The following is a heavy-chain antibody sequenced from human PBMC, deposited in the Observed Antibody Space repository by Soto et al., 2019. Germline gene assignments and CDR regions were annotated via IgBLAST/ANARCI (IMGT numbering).Heavy chain of an antibody. J-gene: IGHJ3*02. CDR2: ISSDGSNK. CDR1: GFTFSSYG. V-gene: IGHV3-30*18. CDR3: AKKIAVAGTSGAFDI. Sequence: QVQLVESGGGVVQPGRSLRLSCAASGFTFSSYGMHWVRQAPGKGLERVAVISSDGSNKYYADSVKGGFTISRDNSKKALYLQMNSLRDEVAAVYYCAKKIAVAGTSGAFDIWGQGTMVTVSS. D-gene: IGHD6-19*01.